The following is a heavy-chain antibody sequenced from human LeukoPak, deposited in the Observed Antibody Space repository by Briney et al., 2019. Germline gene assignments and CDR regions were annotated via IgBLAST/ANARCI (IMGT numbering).Heavy chain of an antibody. CDR2: INHSGST. CDR3: AGGQWPVPEGNAFDI. CDR1: GGSFSGYY. V-gene: IGHV4-34*01. J-gene: IGHJ3*02. D-gene: IGHD6-19*01. Sequence: SETLSLTCAVYGGSFSGYYWSWIRQPPGKGLEWIGEINHSGSTNYNPSLKSRVTISVDTSKNQFSLKLSSVTAADTAVYYCAGGQWPVPEGNAFDIWGQGTMVAVSS.